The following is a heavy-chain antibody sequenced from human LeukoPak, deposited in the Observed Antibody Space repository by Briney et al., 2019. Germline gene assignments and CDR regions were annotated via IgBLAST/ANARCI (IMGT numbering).Heavy chain of an antibody. CDR1: GFTFSSYE. CDR2: ISSSSSYI. J-gene: IGHJ6*03. V-gene: IGHV3-21*05. D-gene: IGHD3-9*01. Sequence: GGSLRLSCAASGFTFSSYEMNWVRQAPGKGLEGVSYISSSSSYIYYADSVKGRFTISRDNAKNSLYLQMNSLRAEDTAVYYCARDDILTGYYNWYYYYYMDVWGKGTTVTVSS. CDR3: ARDDILTGYYNWYYYYYMDV.